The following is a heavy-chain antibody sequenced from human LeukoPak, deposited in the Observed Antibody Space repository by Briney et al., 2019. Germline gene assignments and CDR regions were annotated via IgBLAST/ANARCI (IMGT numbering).Heavy chain of an antibody. CDR2: ISSSGSTI. D-gene: IGHD6-19*01. V-gene: IGHV3-48*03. J-gene: IGHJ4*02. CDR3: AKGRGRIAVAGRNYFDY. CDR1: GFTFSSYE. Sequence: PGGSLRLSCAASGFTFSSYEMNWVRQAPGKGLERVSYISSSGSTIYYADSVKGRFTISRDNAKNSLYLQMNSLRAEDTAVYYCAKGRGRIAVAGRNYFDYWGQGTLVTVSS.